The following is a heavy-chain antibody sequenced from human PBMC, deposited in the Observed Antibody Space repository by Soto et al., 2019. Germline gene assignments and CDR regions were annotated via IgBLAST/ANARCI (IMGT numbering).Heavy chain of an antibody. D-gene: IGHD1-7*01. CDR2: ISWNSGSI. J-gene: IGHJ4*02. CDR1: GFTFDDYA. CDR3: AKDGGTGTSKGNYYFDY. Sequence: EVQLVESGGGLVQPGRSLRLSCAASGFTFDDYAMHWVRQAPGKGLEWVSGISWNSGSIGYADSVKGRFTISRDNAKKSLYLQMNSLRAEDTALYYCAKDGGTGTSKGNYYFDYWGQGTLVTVSS. V-gene: IGHV3-9*01.